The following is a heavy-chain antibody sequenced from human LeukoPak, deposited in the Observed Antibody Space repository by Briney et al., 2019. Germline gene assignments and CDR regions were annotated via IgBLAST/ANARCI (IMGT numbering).Heavy chain of an antibody. J-gene: IGHJ1*01. D-gene: IGHD2-21*02. CDR2: INPDGRDT. V-gene: IGHV3-7*01. CDR3: TSWGDTTAEYFQR. CDR1: GFTFNRCW. Sequence: GGSLRLSCVVSGFTFNRCWMNWVRQAPGKGLEWVAHINPDGRDTYYVDSVKGRFTISRDNAQNSMYLQMNGLRVEDTAVYYCTSWGDTTAEYFQRWSQGTLVTVSS.